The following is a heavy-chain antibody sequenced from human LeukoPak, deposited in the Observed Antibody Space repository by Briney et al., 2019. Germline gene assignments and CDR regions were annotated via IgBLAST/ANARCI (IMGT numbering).Heavy chain of an antibody. Sequence: SETLSLTCTVSGYSISSGYYWGWIRQPPGKGLEWIGSIYYSGSTYYNPSLKSRVTISVDTSKNQFSLKLSSVTAADTAVYYCARGNWANGPLYYYYYMDVWGKGTTVTVSS. J-gene: IGHJ6*03. CDR1: GYSISSGYY. CDR3: ARGNWANGPLYYYYYMDV. V-gene: IGHV4-38-2*02. D-gene: IGHD1-1*01. CDR2: IYYSGST.